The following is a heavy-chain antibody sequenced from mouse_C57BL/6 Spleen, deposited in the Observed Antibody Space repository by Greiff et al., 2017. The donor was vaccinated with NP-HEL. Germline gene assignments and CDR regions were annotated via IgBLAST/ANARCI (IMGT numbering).Heavy chain of an antibody. CDR3: ARSDSSGYPDY. J-gene: IGHJ2*01. D-gene: IGHD3-2*02. CDR2: IYPRSGNT. CDR1: GYTFTSYG. V-gene: IGHV1-81*01. Sequence: VQLQQSGAELARPGASVKLSCKASGYTFTSYGISWVKQRPGQGLEWIGEIYPRSGNTSYNEKFKGKATLTADKSSSTAYMALRSLTSEDSAVYFCARSDSSGYPDYWGQGTTLTVSS.